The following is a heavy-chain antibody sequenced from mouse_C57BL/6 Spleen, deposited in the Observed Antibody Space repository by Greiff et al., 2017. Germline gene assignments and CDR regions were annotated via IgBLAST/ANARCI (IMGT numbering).Heavy chain of an antibody. CDR1: GYAFSSSW. CDR2: IYPGDGDT. J-gene: IGHJ4*01. CDR3: ARSWLGPPYAMDY. D-gene: IGHD4-1*01. V-gene: IGHV1-82*01. Sequence: QVQLQQSGPELVKPGASVKISCKASGYAFSSSWMNWVKQRPGKGLEWIGRIYPGDGDTNYNGKFKGKATLTADKSSSTAYMQLSSLTSEDSAVYFCARSWLGPPYAMDYWGQGTSVTVSA.